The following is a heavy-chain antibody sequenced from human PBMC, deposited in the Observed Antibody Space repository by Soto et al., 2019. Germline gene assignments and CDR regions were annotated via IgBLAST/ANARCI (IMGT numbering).Heavy chain of an antibody. CDR1: GIQLSEFS. CDR3: ATEHRILTGYCFVY. J-gene: IGHJ4*01. V-gene: IGHV1-24*01. CDR2: FAPEDGET. D-gene: IGHD3-9*01. Sequence: AAGKVCSDAPGIQLSEFSIEWERHGTGNGLGWTDGFAPEDGETIYAQKFQGRVTMTEDTSTDTAYMELSSLRSEDTAVYYCATEHRILTGYCFVYLRHGSLVTVCS.